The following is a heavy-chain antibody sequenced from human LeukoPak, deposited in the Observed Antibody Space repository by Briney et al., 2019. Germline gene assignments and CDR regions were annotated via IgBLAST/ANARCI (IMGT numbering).Heavy chain of an antibody. J-gene: IGHJ4*02. CDR2: IWYDGSNK. D-gene: IGHD4-17*01. Sequence: GRSLRLSCAASGFTFSSYGMHWVRRAPGKGLEWVAVIWYDGSNKYYADSVKGRFTISRDNSKNTLYLQMNSLRADDTAVYYCAREDGDYVFDYWGQGTLVTVSS. V-gene: IGHV3-33*01. CDR3: AREDGDYVFDY. CDR1: GFTFSSYG.